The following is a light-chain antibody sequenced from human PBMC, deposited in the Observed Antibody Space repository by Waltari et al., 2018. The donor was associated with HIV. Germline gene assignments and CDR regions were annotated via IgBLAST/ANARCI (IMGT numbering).Light chain of an antibody. CDR1: QSVLYSSNNKNY. J-gene: IGKJ2*01. V-gene: IGKV4-1*01. Sequence: DIVMTQSPESLAVSLGERATINCKSSQSVLYSSNNKNYLAWYQQKPGQPPKLLIYWASTRESGVPDRFSGGGSGTDLTLTISSLQTEDVAVYYCQQYYSNSYTFGQGTKLEIK. CDR2: WAS. CDR3: QQYYSNSYT.